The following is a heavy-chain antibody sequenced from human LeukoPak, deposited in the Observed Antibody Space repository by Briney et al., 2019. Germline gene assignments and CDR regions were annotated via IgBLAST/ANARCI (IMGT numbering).Heavy chain of an antibody. J-gene: IGHJ4*02. V-gene: IGHV3-7*01. CDR2: IEEDGSAK. Sequence: GGSLRLSCAASLFIFSYYWMSWGRQAPGQGLVWVANIEEDGSAKYYLDSVTGRFSIRRHNAENSRYLQMNSLRAEDTAVYYCARYDGGVAIDYWGQGTLVTVSS. CDR1: LFIFSYYW. D-gene: IGHD3-16*01. CDR3: ARYDGGVAIDY.